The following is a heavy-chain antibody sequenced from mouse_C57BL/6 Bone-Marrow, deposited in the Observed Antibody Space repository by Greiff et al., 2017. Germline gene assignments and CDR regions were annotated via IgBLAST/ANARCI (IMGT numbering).Heavy chain of an antibody. D-gene: IGHD2-5*01. CDR2: IDPSDSET. J-gene: IGHJ4*01. Sequence: QVQLQQPGAELVRPGSSVKLSCKASGYTFTSYWMHWVKQRPIQGLEWIGNIDPSDSETHYNQKFKDKATLTVDKSSSTAYMQLSSLTSEDSAVXYCASSAYYSNYEAMDYWGQGTSVTVSS. CDR1: GYTFTSYW. V-gene: IGHV1-52*01. CDR3: ASSAYYSNYEAMDY.